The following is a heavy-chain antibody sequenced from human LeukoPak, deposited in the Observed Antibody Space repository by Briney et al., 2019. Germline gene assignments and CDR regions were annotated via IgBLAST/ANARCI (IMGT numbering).Heavy chain of an antibody. CDR2: IYYSGST. V-gene: IGHV4-39*07. Sequence: KPSETLSLTCTVSGGSISSSSYYWGWIRQPPGKGLEWIGGIYYSGSTNYNPSLKSRVTISVDTSKNQFSLKLSSVTAADTAVYYCARGNGRNRGYSYGIYYYYYMDVWGKGTTVTVSS. CDR1: GGSISSSSYY. CDR3: ARGNGRNRGYSYGIYYYYYMDV. J-gene: IGHJ6*03. D-gene: IGHD5-18*01.